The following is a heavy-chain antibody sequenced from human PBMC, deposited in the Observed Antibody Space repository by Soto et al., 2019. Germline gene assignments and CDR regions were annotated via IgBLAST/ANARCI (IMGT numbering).Heavy chain of an antibody. CDR1: GGSISSSSYY. J-gene: IGHJ3*02. CDR3: ARHPNRGVRDYAFDI. Sequence: QLQLQESGPGLVKPSETLSLTCTVSGGSISSSSYYWGWIRQPPGKGLEWIGRIYYSGSTYYNPSLKSRVSISVDTSKNQCSLKLSAVTAADTVVYYCARHPNRGVRDYAFDIWGQWTMVTVSS. CDR2: IYYSGST. D-gene: IGHD3-10*01. V-gene: IGHV4-39*01.